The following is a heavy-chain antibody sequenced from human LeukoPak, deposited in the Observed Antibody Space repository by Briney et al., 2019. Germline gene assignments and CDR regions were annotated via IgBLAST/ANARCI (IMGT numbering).Heavy chain of an antibody. V-gene: IGHV4-4*07. CDR3: ARGREYTGDSNRCFDP. Sequence: SETLSPTCTVSGGSFSTHYWSWIRQPAGKTVEWIGRIHASGSTDYNPSLESRVTMSIDTSKTQFSLKLTSVTAADTAVYYCARGREYTGDSNRCFDPWGQGTLVTVSS. CDR1: GGSFSTHY. D-gene: IGHD7-27*01. CDR2: IHASGST. J-gene: IGHJ5*02.